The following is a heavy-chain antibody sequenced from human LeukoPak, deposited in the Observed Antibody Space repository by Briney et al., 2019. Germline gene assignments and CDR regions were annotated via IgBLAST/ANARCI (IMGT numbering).Heavy chain of an antibody. J-gene: IGHJ4*02. CDR1: GYTFTNYD. CDR2: MNPNSGNT. CDR3: ATTLVGATDANFDY. D-gene: IGHD1-26*01. Sequence: GASVKVSCKASGYTFTNYDINWVRQATGQGLEWMGWMNPNSGNTGYAQKFQGRVTMTRNTSISTAYMELSSLRSEDTAVYYCATTLVGATDANFDYWGQGTLVTVSS. V-gene: IGHV1-8*02.